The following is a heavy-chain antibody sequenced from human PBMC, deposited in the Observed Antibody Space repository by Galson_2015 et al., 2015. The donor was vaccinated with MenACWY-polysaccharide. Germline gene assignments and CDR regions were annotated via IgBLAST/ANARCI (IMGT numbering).Heavy chain of an antibody. J-gene: IGHJ4*02. V-gene: IGHV3-23*01. CDR3: AISRGFSSGWKYFDY. D-gene: IGHD6-19*01. Sequence: YADSVKGRFTISRDASQNTLYLQMSRLRAEDTALYYCAISRGFSSGWKYFDYWGQGTLVTVSA.